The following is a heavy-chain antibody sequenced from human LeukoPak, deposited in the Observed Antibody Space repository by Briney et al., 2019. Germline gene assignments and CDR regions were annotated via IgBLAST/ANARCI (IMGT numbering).Heavy chain of an antibody. CDR3: ARAPLGYCSSTSCYGGVDY. J-gene: IGHJ4*02. CDR1: GGTFSSYA. CDR2: IIPIFGTA. Sequence: GASVKVSCKASGGTFSSYAISWVRQAPAQGLEWMGGIIPIFGTANYAQKFQGRVTITADESTSTAYMELSSLRSEDTAVYYCARAPLGYCSSTSCYGGVDYWGQRTLVTVSS. D-gene: IGHD2-2*01. V-gene: IGHV1-69*13.